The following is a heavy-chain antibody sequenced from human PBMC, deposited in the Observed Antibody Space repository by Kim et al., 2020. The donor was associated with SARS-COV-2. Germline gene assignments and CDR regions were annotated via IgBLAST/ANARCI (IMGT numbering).Heavy chain of an antibody. D-gene: IGHD3-22*01. Sequence: GRFTISRDNAKNSLYLQMNSLRAEDTAVYYCARDPPLNYYDSSGYYTMDYWGQGTLVTVSS. J-gene: IGHJ4*02. CDR3: ARDPPLNYYDSSGYYTMDY. V-gene: IGHV3-11*04.